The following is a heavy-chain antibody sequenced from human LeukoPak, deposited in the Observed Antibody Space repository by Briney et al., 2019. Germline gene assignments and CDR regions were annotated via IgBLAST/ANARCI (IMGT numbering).Heavy chain of an antibody. V-gene: IGHV4-4*07. CDR1: GGSISSYY. CDR2: IYTSGST. D-gene: IGHD3-3*01. Sequence: PSETLSLTCTVSGGSISSYYWSWIRQPAGKGLEWIGRIYTSGSTNYNPSLKSRVTMSVDTSKNQCSLKLSSVTAADTAVYYCARVASDYDFWSGSYHFDYWGQGTLVTVSS. J-gene: IGHJ4*02. CDR3: ARVASDYDFWSGSYHFDY.